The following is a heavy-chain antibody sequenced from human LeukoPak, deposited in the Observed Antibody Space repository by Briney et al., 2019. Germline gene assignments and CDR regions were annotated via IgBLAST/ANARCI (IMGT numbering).Heavy chain of an antibody. V-gene: IGHV3-21*01. Sequence: PGGSLRLSCAASGFPLRSYSMSWVRQSPGKGLEYVSSISGGGDYLYYADSLRGRFTISRDNAKNSLFLQMNSQRAEDTAVYYCARGLSGVTYGYYFDYWGQGAPVTVSS. CDR2: ISGGGDYL. CDR1: GFPLRSYS. J-gene: IGHJ4*02. CDR3: ARGLSGVTYGYYFDY. D-gene: IGHD3-10*01.